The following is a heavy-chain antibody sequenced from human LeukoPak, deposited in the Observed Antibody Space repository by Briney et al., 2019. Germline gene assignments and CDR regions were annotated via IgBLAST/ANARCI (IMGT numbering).Heavy chain of an antibody. J-gene: IGHJ4*02. V-gene: IGHV3-23*01. CDR1: GFTFSSYA. CDR2: ISGSGGST. Sequence: GGSLRLSCAASGFTFSSYAMSWIRQAPGKGLEWVSAISGSGGSTYYADSVKGRFTISRDNSKNTLYLQMNSLRAEDTAVYYCAKGELWPYYFDYWGQGTLVTVSS. D-gene: IGHD1-7*01. CDR3: AKGELWPYYFDY.